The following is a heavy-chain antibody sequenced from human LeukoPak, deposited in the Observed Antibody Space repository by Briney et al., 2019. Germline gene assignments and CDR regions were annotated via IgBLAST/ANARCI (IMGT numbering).Heavy chain of an antibody. CDR1: GVTVSSNF. V-gene: IGHV3-53*01. Sequence: PGGSLRLSCASSGVTVSSNFMHWVRQAPGKGLEWVAGIHMDHRTFYADSVKGRFTISRDNSANTIYLQMNSLRAEDTAIFYCASHCGGGQRTPVTVSS. J-gene: IGHJ4*02. D-gene: IGHD2-21*01. CDR2: IHMDHRT. CDR3: ASHCG.